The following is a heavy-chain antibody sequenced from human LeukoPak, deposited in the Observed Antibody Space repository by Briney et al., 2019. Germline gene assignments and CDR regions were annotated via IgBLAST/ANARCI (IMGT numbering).Heavy chain of an antibody. D-gene: IGHD4-17*01. CDR1: GFTFSSYA. J-gene: IGHJ4*02. CDR2: ISSNGGST. CDR3: VKDLSGSTVTKKYFDY. V-gene: IGHV3-64D*06. Sequence: PGGSLRLSCSASGFTFSSYAMHWVRQAPGKGLEYVSAISSNGGSTYYADSVKGRFTISRDNSKNTLYLQMSSLRAEDTAVYYCVKDLSGSTVTKKYFDYWGQGTLATVSS.